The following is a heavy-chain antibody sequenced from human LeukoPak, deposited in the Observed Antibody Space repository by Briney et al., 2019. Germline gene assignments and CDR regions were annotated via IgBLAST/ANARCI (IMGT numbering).Heavy chain of an antibody. CDR1: GFTFSSYS. CDR2: ISSSSSYI. Sequence: GGSLRLSCAASGFTFSSYSMNWVRQAPGKGLEWVSSISSSSSYIYYADSVKGRFTISRDNAKNSLYLQMNSLRAEDTAVYYCARFPYSSTSYYYYYYMDVWGKGTTVTVSS. V-gene: IGHV3-21*01. D-gene: IGHD6-13*01. J-gene: IGHJ6*03. CDR3: ARFPYSSTSYYYYYYMDV.